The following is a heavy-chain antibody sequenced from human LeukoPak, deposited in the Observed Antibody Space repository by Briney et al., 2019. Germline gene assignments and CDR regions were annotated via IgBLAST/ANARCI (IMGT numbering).Heavy chain of an antibody. CDR1: GYSFTSYW. CDR2: IYPGDSDT. CDR3: ARKSSSWRADYFQH. Sequence: GESLKISCKGSGYSFTSYWIGWVRQRPGKGLEWMGVIYPGDSDTRYSPSFQGQVTTSAAKSISTAYLQWSSLKASDPAMYYCARKSSSWRADYFQHWGQGTLVTASS. D-gene: IGHD6-13*01. J-gene: IGHJ1*01. V-gene: IGHV5-51*01.